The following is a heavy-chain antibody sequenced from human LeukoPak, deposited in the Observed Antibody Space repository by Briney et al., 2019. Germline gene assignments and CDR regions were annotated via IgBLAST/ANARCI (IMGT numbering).Heavy chain of an antibody. J-gene: IGHJ5*02. D-gene: IGHD2-15*01. Sequence: PSETLSLTCAVYGGSFSGYYWSWIRQPPGKGLEWIGEINHSGSTNYNPSLKSRVTISVDTSKNQFSLKLSSVTAADTAVYYCALVVVAATYNWFDPWGQGTLVTVSS. CDR3: ALVVVAATYNWFDP. V-gene: IGHV4-34*01. CDR1: GGSFSGYY. CDR2: INHSGST.